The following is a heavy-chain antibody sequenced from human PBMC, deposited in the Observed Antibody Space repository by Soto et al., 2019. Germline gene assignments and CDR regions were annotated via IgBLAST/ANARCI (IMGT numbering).Heavy chain of an antibody. CDR2: IYYSGST. CDR1: GGSISSSSYY. J-gene: IGHJ5*02. CDR3: ARHGSKANNNWFDP. Sequence: QLQLQESGPGLVKPSETLSLTCTVSGGSISSSSYYWGWIRQPPGKGLEWIGSIYYSGSTYYNPSLKSRVTISVDTSKNQFSLKLRSVTAADTAVYCCARHGSKANNNWFDPWGQGTLVTVSS. V-gene: IGHV4-39*01.